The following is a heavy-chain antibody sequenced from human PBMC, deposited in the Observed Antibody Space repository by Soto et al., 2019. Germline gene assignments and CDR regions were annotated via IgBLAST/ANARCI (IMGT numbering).Heavy chain of an antibody. J-gene: IGHJ6*02. D-gene: IGHD6-19*01. V-gene: IGHV1-18*01. CDR1: GYTFTSYG. Sequence: ASVKVSCKASGYTFTSYGISWVRQAPGQGLEWMGWISAYNGNTNYAQKLQGRVTMTTDTSTSTAYMELRSLRSDDTAVYYCARDRGAVAVYYCYGMDVWGQGTTVTVSS. CDR2: ISAYNGNT. CDR3: ARDRGAVAVYYCYGMDV.